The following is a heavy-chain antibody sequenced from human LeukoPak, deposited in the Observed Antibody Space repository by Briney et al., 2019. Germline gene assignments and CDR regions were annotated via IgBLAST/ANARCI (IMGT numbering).Heavy chain of an antibody. CDR3: ARGIAATYYYYYYMDV. CDR1: GGSISSTSHY. V-gene: IGHV4-39*07. CDR2: IYHSGST. J-gene: IGHJ6*03. D-gene: IGHD2-21*01. Sequence: SETLSLTCTVSGGSISSTSHYWGWLRQPPGKGLEWIGSIYHSGSTYYNPSLKSRVTISVDTSKNQFSLKLSSVTAADTAVYYCARGIAATYYYYYYMDVWGKGTTVTVSS.